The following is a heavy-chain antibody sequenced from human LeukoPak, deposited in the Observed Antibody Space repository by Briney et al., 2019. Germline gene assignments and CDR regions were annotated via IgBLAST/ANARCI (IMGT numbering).Heavy chain of an antibody. J-gene: IGHJ4*02. D-gene: IGHD5-18*01. CDR3: ARDRPYTGGWRGFDY. CDR2: IIPMIGIA. CDR1: GVTFSRYA. V-gene: IGHV1-69*01. Sequence: SVKVSCKASGVTFSRYAITWVRQAPGQGLEWLGGIIPMIGIANYAQKFQGRVTITADESTSTAYMELSCPRSEAKAVYCCARDRPYTGGWRGFDYWGQGTLVTVSS.